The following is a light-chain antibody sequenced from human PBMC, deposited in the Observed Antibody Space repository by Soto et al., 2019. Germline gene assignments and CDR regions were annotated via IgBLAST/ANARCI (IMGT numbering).Light chain of an antibody. Sequence: DIQLTQSPSFLSASIGDRVTITCRASQGISSYLAWYQQKPGKAPQLLIYAASTLESGVPSRFSGNGSGTEFTLTISSLQPEYFATYHCQQVNSYPLTFGQGTRLEMK. CDR3: QQVNSYPLT. J-gene: IGKJ5*01. V-gene: IGKV1-9*01. CDR1: QGISSY. CDR2: AAS.